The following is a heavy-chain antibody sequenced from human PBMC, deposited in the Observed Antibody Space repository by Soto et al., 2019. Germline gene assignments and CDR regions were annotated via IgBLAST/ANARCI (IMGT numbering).Heavy chain of an antibody. CDR1: GFSLSNARMG. CDR3: ARIPGYYDFWSGYFSSTSYGMDV. CDR2: IFSNDEK. D-gene: IGHD3-3*01. Sequence: QVTLKESGPVLVKPTETLTLTCTVSGFSLSNARMGVSWIRQPPGKALEWLAHIFSNDEKSYSTSLKSRLTISKDTSKSQVVLTMTNMDPVDTATYYCARIPGYYDFWSGYFSSTSYGMDVWGQGTTVTVSS. V-gene: IGHV2-26*01. J-gene: IGHJ6*02.